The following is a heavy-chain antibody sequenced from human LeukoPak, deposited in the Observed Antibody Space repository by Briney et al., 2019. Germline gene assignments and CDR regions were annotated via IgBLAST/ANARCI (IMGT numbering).Heavy chain of an antibody. V-gene: IGHV1-18*04. D-gene: IGHD6-13*01. Sequence: GASVKVSCKASGYTFTSYGFSWVRQAPGQGLEWMGWVSAYNGDTNYAQKVQGRVTMTTDTSTSTAYMELRSLRSDDTAVYYCARIAQQPLARHLDFWGQGTLVTVSS. J-gene: IGHJ4*02. CDR3: ARIAQQPLARHLDF. CDR2: VSAYNGDT. CDR1: GYTFTSYG.